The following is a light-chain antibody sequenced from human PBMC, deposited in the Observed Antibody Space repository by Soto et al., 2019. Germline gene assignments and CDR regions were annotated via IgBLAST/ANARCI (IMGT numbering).Light chain of an antibody. V-gene: IGLV1-40*01. CDR2: GNS. J-gene: IGLJ2*01. Sequence: QSVLTQPPSVSGAPGQRVTISCTGSSSNIGAGYDVHWYQQLPGTAPKLLIYGNSNRPSRVPDRFSGSKSGTSASLAITWLQAEDEADYYCQSYDSSLSGPVVFGGGTKLTVL. CDR1: SSNIGAGYD. CDR3: QSYDSSLSGPVV.